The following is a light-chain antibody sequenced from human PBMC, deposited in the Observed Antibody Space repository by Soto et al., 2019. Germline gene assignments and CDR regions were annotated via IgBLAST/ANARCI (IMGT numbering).Light chain of an antibody. CDR3: QGGDSSSDRYV. J-gene: IGLJ1*01. CDR1: TIGSKS. V-gene: IGLV3-21*02. Sequence: SSELTQPPSVSVAPGQTARITCGGNTIGSKSKHWYQQQPGQAPVLVVYDDSDRPSAIPERFSGSNSGNTATLTISRVEAGDEADYYCQGGDSSSDRYVFGTGTKLTVL. CDR2: DDS.